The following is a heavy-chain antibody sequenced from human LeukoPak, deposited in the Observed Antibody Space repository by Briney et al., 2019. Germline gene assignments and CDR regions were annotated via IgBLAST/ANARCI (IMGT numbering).Heavy chain of an antibody. CDR1: GFTFSSYA. Sequence: GGSLRLSCAASGFTFSSYAMDWVRQDPGKGLGWVAFISNDGTNKSYADSVKGRFTISRDNSKNTLYLQMNSLRAEDTAVYYCGRDQGGSIGWYGDYWGQGTLVTVSS. V-gene: IGHV3-30*04. D-gene: IGHD6-19*01. CDR2: ISNDGTNK. J-gene: IGHJ4*02. CDR3: GRDQGGSIGWYGDY.